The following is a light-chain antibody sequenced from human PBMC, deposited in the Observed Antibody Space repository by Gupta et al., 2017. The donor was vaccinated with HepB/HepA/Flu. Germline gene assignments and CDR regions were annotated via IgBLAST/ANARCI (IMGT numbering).Light chain of an antibody. CDR1: SNSVGYQG. J-gene: IGLJ3*02. Sequence: QAGLPQPPSVSKGLGQTATLTCNGNSNSVGYQGAAWLQQHQGHPPKLLSYRKNSRRSGISERFSGSRSGNTASLTITGLQPEYEADSFCSAWDSSLSGWVFGGGTKLTVL. CDR2: RKN. V-gene: IGLV10-54*04. CDR3: SAWDSSLSGWV.